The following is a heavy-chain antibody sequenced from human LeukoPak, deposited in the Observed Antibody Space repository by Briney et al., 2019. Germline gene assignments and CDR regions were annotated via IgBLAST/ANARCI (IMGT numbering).Heavy chain of an antibody. Sequence: PSETLSLTCTVSGASMSNHYWSWIRQPPGKGLEWIGYIYDSETTNYNPSLKSRVTMSVDPSKSQFSLRLSSVTAADTALYYCATRPAGTTWYGVFDYWSRGTLVTVSS. CDR1: GASMSNHY. V-gene: IGHV4-59*11. D-gene: IGHD6-13*01. CDR2: IYDSETT. J-gene: IGHJ4*02. CDR3: ATRPAGTTWYGVFDY.